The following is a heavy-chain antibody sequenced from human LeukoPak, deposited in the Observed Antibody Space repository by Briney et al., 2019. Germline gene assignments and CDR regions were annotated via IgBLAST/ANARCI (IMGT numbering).Heavy chain of an antibody. J-gene: IGHJ4*02. D-gene: IGHD3-22*01. V-gene: IGHV1-18*01. Sequence: ASVKVSCKASGYTFTSYGISWVRQAPGQGLEWMGWISAYNGNTNYAQKLPGRVTMTTDTAKTTAYMELRSLRSDDTAVYYYASGSNYYYYSSGYYPRIPYDCRGQVTLVTVST. CDR1: GYTFTSYG. CDR2: ISAYNGNT. CDR3: ASGSNYYYYSSGYYPRIPYDC.